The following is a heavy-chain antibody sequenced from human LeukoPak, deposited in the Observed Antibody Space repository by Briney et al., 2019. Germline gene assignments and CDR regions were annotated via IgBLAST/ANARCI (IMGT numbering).Heavy chain of an antibody. V-gene: IGHV4-59*07. Sequence: SDTLSLTCTVSGGSISSYYWSWIRQPPGKGLEWIGYIYYSGSTNYNPSLKSRVTISVDTSKNQFSLKLSSVTAADTAVYYCARGLSSSSGFGYWGQGTLVTVSS. J-gene: IGHJ4*02. CDR2: IYYSGST. CDR1: GGSISSYY. CDR3: ARGLSSSSGFGY. D-gene: IGHD6-6*01.